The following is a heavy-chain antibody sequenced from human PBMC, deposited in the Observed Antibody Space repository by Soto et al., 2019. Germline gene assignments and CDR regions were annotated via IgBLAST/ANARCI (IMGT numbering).Heavy chain of an antibody. J-gene: IGHJ6*02. Sequence: PGESLKISCKGSGYSFTSYWIGWVRQMPGKGLEWMGIIYPGDSDTRYSPSFQGQVTISADKSISTAYLQWSSLKASDTAMYYCARLGRIAAAGPGDYYYDGMDVWGQGTTVTVSS. CDR3: ARLGRIAAAGPGDYYYDGMDV. CDR1: GYSFTSYW. V-gene: IGHV5-51*01. CDR2: IYPGDSDT. D-gene: IGHD6-13*01.